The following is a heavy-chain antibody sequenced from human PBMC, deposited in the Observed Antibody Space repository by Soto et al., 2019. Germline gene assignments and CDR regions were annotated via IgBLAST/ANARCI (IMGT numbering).Heavy chain of an antibody. CDR3: ARVHKEDLVTVPAAHYDH. Sequence: QVRLQESGPGLVKSSETLSLTCAVSGGSLSSFYWGWIRRPPGKGLEWIGYIYHSWTTRYNSSLKSRVTMSVDSSKNEFSLKLTSVTAADTATSYCARVHKEDLVTVPAAHYDHWGHGTLVTVAS. J-gene: IGHJ4*01. D-gene: IGHD2-2*01. CDR2: IYHSWTT. V-gene: IGHV4-59*01. CDR1: GGSLSSFY.